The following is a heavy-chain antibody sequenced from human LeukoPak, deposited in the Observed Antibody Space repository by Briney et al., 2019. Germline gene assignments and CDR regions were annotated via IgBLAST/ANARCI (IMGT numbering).Heavy chain of an antibody. J-gene: IGHJ4*02. CDR3: AKRDGVTEFDY. D-gene: IGHD2-21*02. V-gene: IGHV3-30*02. Sequence: GGSLRLSCAASGFTFNNYGMHWVRQAPGKGLEWVALIQPDGNDKYYTDSVKGRFTVSRDNSKNTLYLQLNSLRAEDTAIYYCAKRDGVTEFDYWGQGTLVSVPS. CDR1: GFTFNNYG. CDR2: IQPDGNDK.